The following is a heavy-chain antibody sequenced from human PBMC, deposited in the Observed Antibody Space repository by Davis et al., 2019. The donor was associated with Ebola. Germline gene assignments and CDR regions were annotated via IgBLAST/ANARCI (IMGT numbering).Heavy chain of an antibody. CDR3: ARHKGWFDP. Sequence: SETLSLTCTVSGDSISSSSYYWGWIRQPPGKGLEWIGSIYYSGSTYYNPSLKSRVTISVDTSKNQFSLKLSSVTAADTAVYYCARHKGWFDPWGQGTLVTVSS. CDR1: GDSISSSSYY. J-gene: IGHJ5*02. CDR2: IYYSGST. V-gene: IGHV4-39*01.